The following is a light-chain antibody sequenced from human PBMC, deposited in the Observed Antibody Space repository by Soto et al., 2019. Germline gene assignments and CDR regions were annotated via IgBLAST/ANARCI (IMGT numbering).Light chain of an antibody. J-gene: IGKJ1*01. Sequence: IQMTQSPSTLSGSVGDRVTITCRASQTISSWLAWYQQKPGKAPKLLIYKASTLKSGVPSRFSGSGSGTEFTLTISSLQPDDFATYYCQHYNSYSGAFGQGSKVDI. CDR3: QHYNSYSGA. CDR1: QTISSW. CDR2: KAS. V-gene: IGKV1-5*03.